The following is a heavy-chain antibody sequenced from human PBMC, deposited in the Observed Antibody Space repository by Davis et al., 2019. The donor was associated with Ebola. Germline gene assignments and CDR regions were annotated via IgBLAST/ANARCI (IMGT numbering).Heavy chain of an antibody. CDR3: AKDRGYSYGYAFDI. Sequence: GESLKISCAASGFTFSSYWMSWVRQAPGKGLEWVSAISGSGGTTYYAGSVKGRFTVSRDNSKNTLYLQMNSLRAEDTAVYYCAKDRGYSYGYAFDIWGQGTMVTVSS. V-gene: IGHV3-23*01. D-gene: IGHD5-18*01. CDR1: GFTFSSYW. J-gene: IGHJ3*02. CDR2: ISGSGGTT.